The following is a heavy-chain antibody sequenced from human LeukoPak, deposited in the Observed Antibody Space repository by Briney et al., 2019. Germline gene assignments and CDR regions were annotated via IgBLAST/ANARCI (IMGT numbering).Heavy chain of an antibody. CDR3: TRAGRWLQIFDY. J-gene: IGHJ4*02. CDR2: IRSKAYGGTT. V-gene: IGHV3-49*04. CDR1: GFTFGDYA. Sequence: GRSLRLSCTASGFTFGDYAMSWVRQAPGKGLEWVGFIRSKAYGGTTEYAASVKGRFTISRDDSKSIAYLQMNSLKTEDTAVYYCTRAGRWLQIFDYRGQGTLVTVSS. D-gene: IGHD5-24*01.